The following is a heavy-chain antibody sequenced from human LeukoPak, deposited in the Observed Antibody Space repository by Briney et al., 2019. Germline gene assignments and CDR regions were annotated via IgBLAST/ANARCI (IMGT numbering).Heavy chain of an antibody. J-gene: IGHJ4*02. Sequence: SETLSLTCNVSGDSTSSEYWSWIRQPPGKSLEWVGYIYTGGITNYNPSLKSRVTISVDTSKNRFSLRLTSVTAADTAMYYCARGPPFDYWGQGTLVAVSS. CDR3: ARGPPFDY. V-gene: IGHV4-4*09. CDR1: GDSTSSEY. CDR2: IYTGGIT.